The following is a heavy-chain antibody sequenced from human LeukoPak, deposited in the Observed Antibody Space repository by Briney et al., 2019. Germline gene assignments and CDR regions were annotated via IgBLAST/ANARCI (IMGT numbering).Heavy chain of an antibody. CDR1: GGSISSSSYY. V-gene: IGHV4-39*07. CDR3: AKSTYYYDTFVNAFDI. J-gene: IGHJ3*02. Sequence: SETLSLTCTVSGGSISSSSYYWGWIRQPPGKGLEWIGSIYYSGSTYYNSSLKSRVTISVDTSKNQLSLKLSSVTAADTAVYYCAKSTYYYDTFVNAFDIWGQGTMVTVSS. CDR2: IYYSGST. D-gene: IGHD3-22*01.